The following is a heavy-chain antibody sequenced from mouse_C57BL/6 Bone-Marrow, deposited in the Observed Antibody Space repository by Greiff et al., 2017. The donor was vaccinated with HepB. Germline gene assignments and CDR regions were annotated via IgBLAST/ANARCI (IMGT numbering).Heavy chain of an antibody. CDR1: GYPFTSYW. D-gene: IGHD1-1*01. V-gene: IGHV1-5*01. Sequence: EVQLQQSGTVLARPGASVKMSCKPSGYPFTSYWMPWVKQRHGQGLEWIGAIYPGNSDTSYNQKFKGKAKLTAVTSASTAYMELSSLTNEDSAVYYCTREGYYGSSYDWYFDVWGTGTTVTVSS. J-gene: IGHJ1*03. CDR3: TREGYYGSSYDWYFDV. CDR2: IYPGNSDT.